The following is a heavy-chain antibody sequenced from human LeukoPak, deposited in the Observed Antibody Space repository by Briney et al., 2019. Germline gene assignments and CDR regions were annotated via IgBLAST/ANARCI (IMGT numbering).Heavy chain of an antibody. V-gene: IGHV3-21*01. D-gene: IGHD4-17*01. CDR2: ISSSSSYI. CDR3: ASPAYGDYALFDY. CDR1: GFTFSSYS. J-gene: IGHJ4*02. Sequence: TGGSLRLSCAASGFTFSSYSMNWVRQAPGKGLEWVSSISSSSSYIYYADSVKGRFTISRDNVKNSLYLQMNSLRAEDTAVYYCASPAYGDYALFDYWGQGTLVTVSS.